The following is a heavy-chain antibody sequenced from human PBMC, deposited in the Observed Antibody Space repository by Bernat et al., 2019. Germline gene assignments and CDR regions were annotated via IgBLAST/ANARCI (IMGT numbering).Heavy chain of an antibody. CDR2: LYSGGTT. J-gene: IGHJ5*02. Sequence: EVQLVETGGGLIQPGRSLRLSCAASGLTVSTNYMSWVRQAPGKGLEWVSVLYSGGTTYYADSVKGRFTMSGDNSKNTLYLQMNSRRAEDTAVYYCAKHYCSGGSCYGRGGDPWGQGTLVTVSS. V-gene: IGHV3-53*02. CDR3: AKHYCSGGSCYGRGGDP. CDR1: GLTVSTNY. D-gene: IGHD2-15*01.